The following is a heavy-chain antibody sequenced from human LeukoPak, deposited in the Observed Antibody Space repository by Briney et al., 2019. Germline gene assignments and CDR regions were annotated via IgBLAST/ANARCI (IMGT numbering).Heavy chain of an antibody. CDR3: ARQLGYCSDGSCYFDY. V-gene: IGHV3-23*01. Sequence: GGSLGLSCAASGFTFNNYAMSWVRQAPGRGLEWVSAISTSGNSTYSADSVMGRFTISRDNSKNTLHLQMNSLRPEDTAAYHCARQLGYCSDGSCYFDYWGQGTLVTVSS. D-gene: IGHD2-15*01. CDR2: ISTSGNST. CDR1: GFTFNNYA. J-gene: IGHJ4*02.